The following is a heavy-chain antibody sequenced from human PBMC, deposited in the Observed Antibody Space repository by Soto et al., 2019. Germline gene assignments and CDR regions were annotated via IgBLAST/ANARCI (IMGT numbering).Heavy chain of an antibody. CDR3: VKHQVSLVRGISPFDY. Sequence: PGGSLRLSCAVSGFTFNSNDMTWVRQAPGKGLEWVSTISSSGAFTHHADSVRGRLTISRDNSKNTVYLQMNSLRAEDTAVYYCVKHQVSLVRGISPFDYWGQGALVTVSS. CDR1: GFTFNSND. V-gene: IGHV3-23*01. CDR2: ISSSGAFT. D-gene: IGHD3-10*01. J-gene: IGHJ4*02.